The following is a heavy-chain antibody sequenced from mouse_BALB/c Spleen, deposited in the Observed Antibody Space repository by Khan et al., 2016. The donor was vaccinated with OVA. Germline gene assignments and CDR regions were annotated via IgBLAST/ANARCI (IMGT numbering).Heavy chain of an antibody. V-gene: IGHV1S135*01. CDR2: MDPFSGGT. Sequence: VQLKQSGPELMKPGASVKISCKASGYSFTTYYIHWIMQSHGKSLEWIGYMDPFSGGTTYNQKFKGKATFTVDKSSSTAYIHLSNLTSEDSSVCACTRHGYVAWFAYWGQGTLVTVSA. D-gene: IGHD2-2*01. CDR3: TRHGYVAWFAY. CDR1: GYSFTTYY. J-gene: IGHJ3*01.